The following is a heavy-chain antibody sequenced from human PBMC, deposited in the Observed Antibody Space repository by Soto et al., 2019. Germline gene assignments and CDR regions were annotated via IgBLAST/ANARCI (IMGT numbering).Heavy chain of an antibody. V-gene: IGHV4-59*01. D-gene: IGHD3-10*01. J-gene: IGHJ3*02. CDR1: GGSISSYY. CDR3: ARWYYYGSGSWVAAFDI. Sequence: SETLSLTCTVAGGSISSYYWSWIRRPPGKGLEWIGYIYYSGSTNYNPSLKSRVTISVDTSKNQFSLKLSSVTAADTAVYYCARWYYYGSGSWVAAFDIWGQGTMVTVSS. CDR2: IYYSGST.